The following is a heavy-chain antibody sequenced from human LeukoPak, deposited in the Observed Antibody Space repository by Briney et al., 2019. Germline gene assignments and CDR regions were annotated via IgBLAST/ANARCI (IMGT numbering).Heavy chain of an antibody. D-gene: IGHD6-13*01. CDR1: GGTFSSYA. J-gene: IGHJ4*02. CDR3: ARSSIIAAAGPYYFDY. Sequence: SVKLSCKSSGGTFSSYAISLIRQAPGQGLELMGVTIPIFGTANYAQKLQGRVTITADNSTKTAYMELSSLRSEDTAVYYCARSSIIAAAGPYYFDYWGQGTLVTVSS. CDR2: TIPIFGTA. V-gene: IGHV1-69*06.